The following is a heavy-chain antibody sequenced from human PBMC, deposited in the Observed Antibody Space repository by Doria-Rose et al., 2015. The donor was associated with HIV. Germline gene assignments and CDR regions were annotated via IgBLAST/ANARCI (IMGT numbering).Heavy chain of an antibody. CDR3: AKAPIIGPKYYFYMDV. J-gene: IGHJ6*03. V-gene: IGHV3-9*01. CDR1: GFSFESYA. CDR2: ISWDSGAK. D-gene: IGHD3-3*01. Sequence: EVQLLETGGGLVQPGRSLRLSCVGSGFSFESYAMHWVRLAPGTGLAWVAGISWDSGAKGNADSVECRFTISRDNAKKSVYLEMRSLRPEDTAFYYCAKAPIIGPKYYFYMDVWGKGTSVTVSS.